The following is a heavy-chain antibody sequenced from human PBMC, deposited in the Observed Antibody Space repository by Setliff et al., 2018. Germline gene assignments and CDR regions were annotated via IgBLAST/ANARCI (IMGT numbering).Heavy chain of an antibody. V-gene: IGHV1-46*01. CDR1: GYTFTSHY. J-gene: IGHJ3*02. CDR2: INPSSGRT. D-gene: IGHD3-22*01. Sequence: ASVKVSCKASGYTFTSHYMHWVRQAPGLGLEWMGTINPSSGRTSYAQKFQGRVTMTRDTSTSTVYMDMSSLRSEGTAVYYCARDVFPYHYEGAFDIWGQGTMVTVSS. CDR3: ARDVFPYHYEGAFDI.